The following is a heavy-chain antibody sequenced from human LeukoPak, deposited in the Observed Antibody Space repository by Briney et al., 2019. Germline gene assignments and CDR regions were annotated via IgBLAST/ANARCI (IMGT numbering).Heavy chain of an antibody. J-gene: IGHJ6*03. Sequence: GGSLRLSCAASGFTFSSYAMHWVRQAPGKGLEWVAVISYDGSNKYYADSVKGRFTISRDNAKNSLYLQMNSLRAEDTAVYYCARSIVPAAMKWYYYMDVWGKGTTVTVSS. D-gene: IGHD2-2*01. CDR2: ISYDGSNK. CDR3: ARSIVPAAMKWYYYMDV. CDR1: GFTFSSYA. V-gene: IGHV3-30-3*01.